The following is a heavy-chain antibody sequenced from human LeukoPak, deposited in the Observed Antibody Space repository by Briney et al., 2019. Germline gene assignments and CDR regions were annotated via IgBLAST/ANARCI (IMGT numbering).Heavy chain of an antibody. CDR3: AKLPATTSPFDY. CDR2: IQYDGRNK. D-gene: IGHD2-2*01. J-gene: IGHJ4*02. V-gene: IGHV3-30*02. Sequence: PGGSLRLSCAASGFTFSSYSINWVRQAPGKGLEWVAFIQYDGRNKYYADSVKGRFTISRDTSKNTLYLRMNSLRGEDTAVYYCAKLPATTSPFDYWGQGTLVTVSS. CDR1: GFTFSSYS.